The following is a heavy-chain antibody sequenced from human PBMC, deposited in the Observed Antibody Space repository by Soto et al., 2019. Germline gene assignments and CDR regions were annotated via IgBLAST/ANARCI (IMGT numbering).Heavy chain of an antibody. D-gene: IGHD4-17*01. CDR2: ISSSSSTI. Sequence: GGSLRLSCAASGFTFSSYSMNWVRQAPGKGLEWVSYISSSSSTIYYADSVKGRFTISRDNAKNSRYLQMNSLRAEDTAVYYCARDSPWRGGYGDYFDYWGQGTLVTVSS. CDR1: GFTFSSYS. CDR3: ARDSPWRGGYGDYFDY. J-gene: IGHJ4*02. V-gene: IGHV3-48*01.